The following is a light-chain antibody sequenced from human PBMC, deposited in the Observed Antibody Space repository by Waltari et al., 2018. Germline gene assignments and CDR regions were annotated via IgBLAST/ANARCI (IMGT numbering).Light chain of an antibody. V-gene: IGLV2-23*02. CDR1: SSDVGSYNL. J-gene: IGLJ3*02. CDR2: EVT. CDR3: CSYAGSSTLV. Sequence: QSALTPPASVSGSPGQSITIPCTGTSSDVGSYNLVPWYQQHPGKAPKLMVYEVTKRPSGVSNRFSGSKSGNSASLTISGLQAEDEADYYCCSYAGSSTLVFGGGTKVTVL.